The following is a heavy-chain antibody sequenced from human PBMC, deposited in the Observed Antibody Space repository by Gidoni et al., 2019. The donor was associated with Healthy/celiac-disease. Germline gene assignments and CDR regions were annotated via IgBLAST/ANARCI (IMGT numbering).Heavy chain of an antibody. D-gene: IGHD3-10*01. CDR3: ARDWPPYGSGSYLGMDV. CDR1: GYTFTSYG. J-gene: IGHJ6*02. V-gene: IGHV1-18*04. Sequence: QVQLVQSGAEVKKPGASVKVSCKASGYTFTSYGISWVRQAPGQGLEWMGWISAYNGNTNYAQKLQGRVTMTTDTSTSTAYMELRSLRSDDTAVYYCARDWPPYGSGSYLGMDVWGQGTTVTVSS. CDR2: ISAYNGNT.